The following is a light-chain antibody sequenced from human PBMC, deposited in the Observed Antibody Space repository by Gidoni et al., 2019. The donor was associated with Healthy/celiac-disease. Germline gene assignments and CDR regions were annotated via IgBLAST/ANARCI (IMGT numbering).Light chain of an antibody. CDR2: EVS. Sequence: QSALTQPASVSGSPGQSITISCTGTSSDVGGYNYVSWYQQHPGKAPKLMIYEVSNRPSGVSNRCSGSKSGNTASLTISGIHAEDEADYYCSSYTSSSTRVFGGGTKLTVL. CDR1: SSDVGGYNY. CDR3: SSYTSSSTRV. J-gene: IGLJ3*02. V-gene: IGLV2-14*01.